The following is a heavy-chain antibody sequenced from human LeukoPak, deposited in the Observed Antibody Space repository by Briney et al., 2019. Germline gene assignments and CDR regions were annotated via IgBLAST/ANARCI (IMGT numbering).Heavy chain of an antibody. V-gene: IGHV3-33*08. CDR3: ARDQYYDFWSGYFNAFDI. CDR1: GFTFSSYS. CDR2: IWYDGSNK. Sequence: PGGSLRLSCAASGFTFSSYSMNWVRQAPGKGLEWVAVIWYDGSNKYYADSVKGRFTISRDNSKNTLYLQMNSLRAEDTAVYYCARDQYYDFWSGYFNAFDIWGQGTMVTVSS. D-gene: IGHD3-3*01. J-gene: IGHJ3*02.